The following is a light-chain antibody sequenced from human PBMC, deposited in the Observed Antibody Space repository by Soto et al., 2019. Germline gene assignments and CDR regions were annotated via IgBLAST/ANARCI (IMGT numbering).Light chain of an antibody. CDR3: QQYNNWPQLT. CDR1: QSVSSN. Sequence: EIVMTQSPATLSVSPGERDTLSCRASQSVSSNLAWYQQKPGQAPRLLIYGASTRATGIPARFSGSGSGTEFTLTISSLQSEDFAVYYCQQYNNWPQLTFGGGTKV. CDR2: GAS. J-gene: IGKJ4*01. V-gene: IGKV3-15*01.